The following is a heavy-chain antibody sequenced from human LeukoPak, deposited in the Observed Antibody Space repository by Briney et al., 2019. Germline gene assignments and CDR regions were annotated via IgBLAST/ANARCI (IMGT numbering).Heavy chain of an antibody. CDR1: GFTFDDYG. CDR3: ARVAPYYDSSGYYFSHFDY. D-gene: IGHD3-22*01. CDR2: INWNGGST. J-gene: IGHJ4*02. Sequence: GGSLRLSCAASGFTFDDYGMSWVRQAPGKGLEWVSGINWNGGSTGYADSVKGRFTISRDNAKNSLYLQMNSLRAEDTAVYYCARVAPYYDSSGYYFSHFDYWGQGTLVTVSS. V-gene: IGHV3-20*04.